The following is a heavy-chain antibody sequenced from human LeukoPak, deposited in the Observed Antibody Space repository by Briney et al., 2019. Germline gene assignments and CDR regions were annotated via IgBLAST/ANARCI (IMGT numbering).Heavy chain of an antibody. CDR3: SAARRYSSGWWFDY. Sequence: ASVKVSCKASGGTFSSYAISWVRQAPGQGLEWMGGIIPIFGTANYAQKFQGRVTITADESTSTAYMELSSLRSEDTAVYYCSAARRYSSGWWFDYWGQGTLVTVSS. J-gene: IGHJ4*02. V-gene: IGHV1-69*13. CDR2: IIPIFGTA. CDR1: GGTFSSYA. D-gene: IGHD6-19*01.